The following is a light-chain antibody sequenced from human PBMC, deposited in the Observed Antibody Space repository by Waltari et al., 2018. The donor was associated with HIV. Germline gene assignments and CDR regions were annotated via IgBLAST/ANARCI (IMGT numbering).Light chain of an antibody. V-gene: IGLV7-43*01. CDR2: NTY. CDR3: LLYFGAGRPWV. J-gene: IGLJ3*02. Sequence: QTVVTQEPSLTVSPGGTVTLTCASSTGAVSSAYYPNWFQQKPGQAPRSLIYNTYNKRSWPTARFSGSLLGAKAALTLSGAQPEDEAEYYCLLYFGAGRPWVFGGGTTLTVL. CDR1: TGAVSSAYY.